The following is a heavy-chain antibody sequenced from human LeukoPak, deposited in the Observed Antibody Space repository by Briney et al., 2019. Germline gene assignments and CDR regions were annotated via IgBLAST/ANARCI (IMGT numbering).Heavy chain of an antibody. J-gene: IGHJ4*02. D-gene: IGHD5-18*01. Sequence: SETLSLTCAVSGGSISSGGFYWGWIRQHPGNLEWIGFIYYSGSTYYNPSLKSRVTISVDTSKNQFSLKLSSVTAADTAVYYCARGADTAMAVDYWGQGTLVTVSS. CDR2: IYYSGST. V-gene: IGHV4-31*11. CDR3: ARGADTAMAVDY. CDR1: GGSISSGGFY.